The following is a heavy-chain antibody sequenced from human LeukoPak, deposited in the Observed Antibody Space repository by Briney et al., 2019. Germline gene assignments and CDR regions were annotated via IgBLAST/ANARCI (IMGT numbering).Heavy chain of an antibody. V-gene: IGHV1-69*05. CDR2: IIPMFGTP. Sequence: ASVKVSCKASGGTLSSYAISWVRQAPGQGLEWMGGIIPMFGTPNHAQRFQGRVTITTDESTSTAYMELSSLRSEDTAVYYCARGPAPSTVVRGIKYYYYYYMDVWGKGTTVTVS. CDR3: ARGPAPSTVVRGIKYYYYYYMDV. CDR1: GGTLSSYA. D-gene: IGHD3-10*01. J-gene: IGHJ6*03.